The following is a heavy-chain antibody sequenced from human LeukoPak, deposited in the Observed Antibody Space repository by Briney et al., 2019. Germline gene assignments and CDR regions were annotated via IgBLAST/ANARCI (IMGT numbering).Heavy chain of an antibody. J-gene: IGHJ4*02. D-gene: IGHD3-22*01. CDR1: GFTFSSYG. Sequence: GGSLRLSCAASGFTFSSYGMHWVRQAPGKGLEWVAFIRNDGSDKYYADSVKGRFTISRDNAKNSLYLQMNSLRAEDTALYYCARASLYDNSAYYLDYWGQGTLVTVSS. CDR2: IRNDGSDK. CDR3: ARASLYDNSAYYLDY. V-gene: IGHV3-30*02.